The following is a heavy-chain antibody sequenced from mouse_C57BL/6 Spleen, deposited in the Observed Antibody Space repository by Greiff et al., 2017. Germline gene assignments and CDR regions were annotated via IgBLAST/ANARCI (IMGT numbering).Heavy chain of an antibody. V-gene: IGHV1-82*01. J-gene: IGHJ2*01. CDR1: GYAFSSSW. D-gene: IGHD3-3*01. CDR3: ARGGQDY. Sequence: QVQLKESGPELVKPGASVKISCKASGYAFSSSWMNWVKQRPGKGLEWIGRIYPGDGDTNYNGKFKGKATLTADKSSSTAYMQLSSLTSEDSAVYFCARGGQDYWGQGTTLTVSS. CDR2: IYPGDGDT.